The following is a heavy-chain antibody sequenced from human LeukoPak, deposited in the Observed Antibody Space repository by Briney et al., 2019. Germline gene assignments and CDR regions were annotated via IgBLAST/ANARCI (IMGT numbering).Heavy chain of an antibody. V-gene: IGHV3-30*06. CDR3: ARILDSAWGELGY. D-gene: IGHD6-19*01. J-gene: IGHJ4*02. CDR2: IRDNESDK. CDR1: GFTFSTYG. Sequence: GGSLRLSCAASGFTFSTYGMHWVRQAPGKGLEWVAFIRDNESDKYYADSVKGRFTISRDNSKNTLYLQMNSLRAEDTAVYYCARILDSAWGELGYWGQGTLVTVSS.